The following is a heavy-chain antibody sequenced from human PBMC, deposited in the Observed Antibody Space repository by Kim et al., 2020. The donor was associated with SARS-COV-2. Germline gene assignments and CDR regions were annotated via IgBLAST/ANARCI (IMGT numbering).Heavy chain of an antibody. Sequence: GGSLRLSCAASGFTFSSYGMHWVRQAPGKGLEWVAVIWYDGSNKYYADSVKGRFTISRDNSKNTLYLQMNSLRAEDTAVYYCARDLTIAAAGPNWFDPWGQGTLVTVSS. CDR1: GFTFSSYG. J-gene: IGHJ5*02. V-gene: IGHV3-33*01. CDR3: ARDLTIAAAGPNWFDP. D-gene: IGHD6-13*01. CDR2: IWYDGSNK.